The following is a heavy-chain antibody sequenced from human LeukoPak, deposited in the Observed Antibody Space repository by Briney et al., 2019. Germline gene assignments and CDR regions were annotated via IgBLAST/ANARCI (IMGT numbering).Heavy chain of an antibody. Sequence: ASVKVSCKSSAYTFTSYDNNLLRQATGQGLEWMGWMNPNSGNTGYAQKFQGRVTITRNTSISTAYMELSSLRSEDTAVYYCARMDGLCSGGSCPNWLDPWGQGTLVTVSS. CDR3: ARMDGLCSGGSCPNWLDP. D-gene: IGHD2-15*01. V-gene: IGHV1-8*03. CDR1: AYTFTSYD. J-gene: IGHJ5*02. CDR2: MNPNSGNT.